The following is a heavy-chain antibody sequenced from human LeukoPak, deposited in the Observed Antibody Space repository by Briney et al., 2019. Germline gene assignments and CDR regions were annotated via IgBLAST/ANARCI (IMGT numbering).Heavy chain of an antibody. CDR2: IYADSTT. CDR3: ARVLRGYYGSGSYDQ. CDR1: GFTVSSNY. V-gene: IGHV3-66*01. J-gene: IGHJ4*02. Sequence: PGGSLRLSCAASGFTVSSNYMSWVRQAPGTGLEWVSLIYADSTTSYTDSVKGRFIISRDNSKNTLYLQMNSLRAEDTAVYYCARVLRGYYGSGSYDQWGQGNLVTVSS. D-gene: IGHD3-10*01.